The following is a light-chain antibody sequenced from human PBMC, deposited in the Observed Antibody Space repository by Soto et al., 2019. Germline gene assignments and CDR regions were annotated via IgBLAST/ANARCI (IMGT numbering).Light chain of an antibody. V-gene: IGKV1-39*01. CDR1: QNNYNY. CDR3: QQTHSTPVT. CDR2: AAS. Sequence: IQVTPASFFLFSFVSDRVTVPFRTRQNNYNYLNWYQQKPGKAPKLLIYAASSVQNGVPLRFSGSGSGTDFTLTISSLQPEDFATYYCQQTHSTPVTFGQGTRLEVK. J-gene: IGKJ5*01.